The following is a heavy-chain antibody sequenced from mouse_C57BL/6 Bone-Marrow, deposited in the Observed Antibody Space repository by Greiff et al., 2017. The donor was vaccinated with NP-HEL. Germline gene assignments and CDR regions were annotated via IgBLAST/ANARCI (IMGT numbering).Heavy chain of an antibody. CDR2: IDPSDSYT. CDR1: GYTFTSYW. J-gene: IGHJ1*03. V-gene: IGHV1-59*01. CDR3: AREIYSNFYWYFDV. Sequence: VQLQQPGAELVRPGTSVKLSCKASGYTFTSYWMHWVKQRPGQGLEWIGVIDPSDSYTNYNQKFKGKATLTVDTSSSTAYMQLSSLTSEDSAVYYCAREIYSNFYWYFDVWGTGTTVTVSS. D-gene: IGHD2-5*01.